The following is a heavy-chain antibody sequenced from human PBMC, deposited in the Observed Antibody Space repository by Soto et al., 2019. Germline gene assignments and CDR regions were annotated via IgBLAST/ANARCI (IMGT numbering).Heavy chain of an antibody. Sequence: GGSLRLSCAASGFTFSSYWMHWVRQAPGKGLVWVSRINSDGSSTSYADSVKGRFTISRDNAKNTLYLQMNSLRAEDTAVYCCAKDPGGHYDSSGYYPSFFDYWGQGTLVTVSS. CDR2: INSDGSST. J-gene: IGHJ4*02. V-gene: IGHV3-74*01. CDR3: AKDPGGHYDSSGYYPSFFDY. D-gene: IGHD3-22*01. CDR1: GFTFSSYW.